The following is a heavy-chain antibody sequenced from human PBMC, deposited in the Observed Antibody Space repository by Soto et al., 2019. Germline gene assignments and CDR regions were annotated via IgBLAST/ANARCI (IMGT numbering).Heavy chain of an antibody. D-gene: IGHD3-9*01. Sequence: QVQLVESGGGVVQPGRSLRLSCAASGFTFSSFGMHWVRQAPGKGLEWVAVVSPDGGNQYYVDSVKGRFTISRDNSKNTMNLQMNSLRVEDTAVYYCEKDSAVLRSFGKWFYSYNGMDVWGQGTTVTVSS. CDR3: EKDSAVLRSFGKWFYSYNGMDV. V-gene: IGHV3-30*18. J-gene: IGHJ6*02. CDR2: VSPDGGNQ. CDR1: GFTFSSFG.